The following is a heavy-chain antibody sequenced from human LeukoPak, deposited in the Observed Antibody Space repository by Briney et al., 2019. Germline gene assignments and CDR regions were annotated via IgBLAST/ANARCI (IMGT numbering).Heavy chain of an antibody. J-gene: IGHJ4*02. D-gene: IGHD5-24*01. Sequence: SVKVSCKASGGTFSNYAISWVRQAPGQGLEWMGGIIRIFGITNYARKFQGRVTITADESTSTAYMELSSLRSEDTAVYYCARDSGDGYSNAPIDYWGQGTLVTVSS. V-gene: IGHV1-69*13. CDR3: ARDSGDGYSNAPIDY. CDR2: IIRIFGIT. CDR1: GGTFSNYA.